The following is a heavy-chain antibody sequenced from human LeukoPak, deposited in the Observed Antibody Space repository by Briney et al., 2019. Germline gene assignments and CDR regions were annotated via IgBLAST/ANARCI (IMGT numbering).Heavy chain of an antibody. V-gene: IGHV3-30-3*01. J-gene: IGHJ4*02. CDR1: GFTFSSYA. Sequence: GRSLRLSCAASGFTFSSYAMHWVCQAPGKGLEWVAVISYDGSNKYYADSVKGRFTISRDNSKNTLYLQMNSLRAEDTAVYYCARASGSYQGFFDYWGQGTLVTVSS. CDR2: ISYDGSNK. D-gene: IGHD1-26*01. CDR3: ARASGSYQGFFDY.